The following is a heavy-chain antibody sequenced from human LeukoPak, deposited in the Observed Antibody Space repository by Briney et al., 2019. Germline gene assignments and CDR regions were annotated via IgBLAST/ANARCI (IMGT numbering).Heavy chain of an antibody. CDR2: IYHSGST. Sequence: IPSETLSLTCAVSGGSISSSNWWSWVRQPPGKGLEWIGEIYHSGSTNYNPSLKSRVTISVDKSKNQFSLKLSSVTAADTAVYYCARFVVVRGPRSWFDPWGQGTPVTVSS. D-gene: IGHD3-10*01. V-gene: IGHV4-4*02. J-gene: IGHJ5*02. CDR3: ARFVVVRGPRSWFDP. CDR1: GGSISSSNW.